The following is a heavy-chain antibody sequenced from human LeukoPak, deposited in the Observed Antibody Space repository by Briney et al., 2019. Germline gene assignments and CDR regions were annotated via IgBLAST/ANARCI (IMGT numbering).Heavy chain of an antibody. CDR3: ARDRYSYGYGEFDY. CDR2: INPNSGGT. Sequence: ASVKVSCKASGYSFTGYYMHWVRQAPGQGLEWMGWINPNSGGTNYAQKFQGRVTMTRDTSISTAYMELSRLRSDDTAVYYCARDRYSYGYGEFDYWGQGTLVTVSS. D-gene: IGHD5-18*01. CDR1: GYSFTGYY. J-gene: IGHJ4*02. V-gene: IGHV1-2*02.